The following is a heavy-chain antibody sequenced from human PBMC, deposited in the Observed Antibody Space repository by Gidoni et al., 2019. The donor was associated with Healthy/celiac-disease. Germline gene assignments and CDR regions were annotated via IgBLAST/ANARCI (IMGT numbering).Heavy chain of an antibody. D-gene: IGHD2-2*01. J-gene: IGHJ4*02. CDR3: AKDPAVDCSSTSCYRDY. V-gene: IGHV3-23*04. Sequence: EVQLVESGGGLVQPGGSLSLSCAASGFTFSSYAMSWVRQAPGKGLEWVSAISGSGGSTYYADSVKGRFTISRDNSKNTLYLQMNSLRAEDTAVYYCAKDPAVDCSSTSCYRDYWGQGTLVTVSS. CDR1: GFTFSSYA. CDR2: ISGSGGST.